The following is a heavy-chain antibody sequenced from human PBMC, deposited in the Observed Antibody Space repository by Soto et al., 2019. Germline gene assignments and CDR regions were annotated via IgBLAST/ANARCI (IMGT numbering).Heavy chain of an antibody. CDR2: IYYSGST. V-gene: IGHV4-31*03. CDR3: ARDSGYDDPSGNNWFDP. D-gene: IGHD5-12*01. J-gene: IGHJ5*02. Sequence: SETLSLTCTVSGGSISCGGYYWSWIRQHPGKGLEWIGYIYYSGSTYYNPSLKSRVTISVDTSKNQFSLKLSSVTAADTAVYYCARDSGYDDPSGNNWFDPWGQGTLVTVSS. CDR1: GGSISCGGYY.